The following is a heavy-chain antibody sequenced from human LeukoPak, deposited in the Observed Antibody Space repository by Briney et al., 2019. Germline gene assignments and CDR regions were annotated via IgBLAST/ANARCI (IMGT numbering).Heavy chain of an antibody. Sequence: GGSLRLSCAASGFTFSNAWMSWVRQAPGKWMEWVALIKSKTDRGTTDYAAPVKGRFTISRDDSKDTLYLQMNSLKTEDTGIYYCWSYGSEIHWGQGTLVTVSS. D-gene: IGHD3-10*01. CDR1: GFTFSNAW. V-gene: IGHV3-15*01. CDR3: WSYGSEIH. J-gene: IGHJ4*02. CDR2: IKSKTDRGTT.